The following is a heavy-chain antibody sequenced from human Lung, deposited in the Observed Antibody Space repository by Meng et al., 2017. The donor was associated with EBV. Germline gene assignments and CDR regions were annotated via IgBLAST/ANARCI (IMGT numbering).Heavy chain of an antibody. CDR1: GGAISSGGYY. CDR2: IYYSGST. CDR3: ARLYRGGWYL. D-gene: IGHD6-19*01. Sequence: QVQLQQSGPGLGKPSQTLALTCTVFGGAISSGGYYWSWIRQHPGKGLEWIGYIYYSGSTYYNPSLKSRVTISVDTSKNQFSLKLSSVTAADTAVYYCARLYRGGWYLWGRGTLVTVSS. V-gene: IGHV4-31*03. J-gene: IGHJ4*02.